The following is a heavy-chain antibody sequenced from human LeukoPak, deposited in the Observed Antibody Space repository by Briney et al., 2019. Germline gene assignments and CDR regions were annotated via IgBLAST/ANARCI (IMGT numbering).Heavy chain of an antibody. Sequence: GGSLRLSCAASGFTFNNSAMTWVRQVPGKGLEWVSAITGSGASTYYADSVKGRFTISRDNSKNTLYLQMTSLRVEDTAVYYFTKGSFGVLPYGFDYWGQGSLVTVSS. CDR2: ITGSGAST. D-gene: IGHD1-26*01. J-gene: IGHJ4*02. CDR3: TKGSFGVLPYGFDY. CDR1: GFTFNNSA. V-gene: IGHV3-23*01.